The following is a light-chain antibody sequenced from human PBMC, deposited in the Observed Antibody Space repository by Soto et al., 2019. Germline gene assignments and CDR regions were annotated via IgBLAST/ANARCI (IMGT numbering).Light chain of an antibody. J-gene: IGLJ1*01. V-gene: IGLV2-14*03. CDR3: SSYTRCSTLEV. CDR2: DVT. CDR1: LSDIGDYNDVSWY. Sequence: QSALTQPASVSGSPGQSISISYTGTLSDIGDYNDVSWYVSWYQQHPGKAPKLLIYDVTNRPSGVSNRCSGSKSGNTASLTISGLQAEDEPESYCSSYTRCSTLEVFGTGTKLTVL.